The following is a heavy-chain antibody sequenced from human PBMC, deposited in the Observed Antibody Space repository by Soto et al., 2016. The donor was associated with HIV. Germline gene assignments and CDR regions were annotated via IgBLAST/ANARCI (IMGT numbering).Heavy chain of an antibody. Sequence: EVQLLESGGGLVKPGGSLRLSCAASGFSLRFYAMNWVRQAPGKGLEWVSGIAHDGTGSHYADSVKGRFIISRGNSKNTLYLQMNSLRGEDTAIYYCARDLLDYSANDYWGQGTLVTVSS. CDR1: GFSLRFYA. J-gene: IGHJ4*02. CDR2: IAHDGTGS. CDR3: ARDLLDYSANDY. V-gene: IGHV3-23*01. D-gene: IGHD4-4*01.